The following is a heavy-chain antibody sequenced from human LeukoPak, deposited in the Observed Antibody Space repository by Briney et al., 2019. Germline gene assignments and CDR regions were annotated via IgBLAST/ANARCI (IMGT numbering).Heavy chain of an antibody. V-gene: IGHV3-48*03. CDR1: EFTFSSSE. Sequence: PGGSLRLSCATSEFTFSSSEMNWVRQAPGKGLEWVSYIYSTGSAIHYADSVKGRFTVSIDSTKNPLYLQMNSLRAEDTAVYYCARGIKTTPDAFDIWGQGTKVTVSS. CDR2: IYSTGSAI. J-gene: IGHJ3*02. D-gene: IGHD2-15*01. CDR3: ARGIKTTPDAFDI.